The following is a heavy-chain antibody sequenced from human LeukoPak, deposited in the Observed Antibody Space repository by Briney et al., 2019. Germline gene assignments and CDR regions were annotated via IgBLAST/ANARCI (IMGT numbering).Heavy chain of an antibody. Sequence: SETLSLTCTVSGGSISRSSSYYWRWIRQPTRKGLEWIGSIYYSGSTYYNPSLKSRVTISVDTSKNQFSLKLSSVTAADTAVYYCARLRSGYHDYWGQGTLVTVSS. D-gene: IGHD3-3*01. CDR2: IYYSGST. CDR3: ARLRSGYHDY. J-gene: IGHJ4*02. CDR1: GGSISRSSSYY. V-gene: IGHV4-39*01.